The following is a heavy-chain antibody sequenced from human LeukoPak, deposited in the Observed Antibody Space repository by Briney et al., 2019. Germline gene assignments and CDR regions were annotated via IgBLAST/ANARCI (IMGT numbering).Heavy chain of an antibody. Sequence: ASVKVSCKASGGTFSSYAISWVRQAPGQGLEWMGGIIPIFGTANYAQKFQGRVTITTDESTSTAYMELSSLRSDDTAVYYCARDTPNIVVVPAANIWFDPWGQGTLVTVSS. CDR3: ARDTPNIVVVPAANIWFDP. D-gene: IGHD2-2*01. J-gene: IGHJ5*02. CDR2: IIPIFGTA. V-gene: IGHV1-69*05. CDR1: GGTFSSYA.